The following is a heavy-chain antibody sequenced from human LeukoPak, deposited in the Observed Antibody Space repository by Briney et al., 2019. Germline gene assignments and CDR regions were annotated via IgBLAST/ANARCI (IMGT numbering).Heavy chain of an antibody. J-gene: IGHJ4*02. D-gene: IGHD3-22*01. CDR3: ARVDKDYYDSSGYYLNSGYFDY. CDR2: INHSGST. Sequence: SETLSLTCAVYGGSFSGYYWSWIRKPPGKGLEWIGEINHSGSTNYNPSLKSRVTISVDTSKNQFSLKLSSVTAADTAVYYCARVDKDYYDSSGYYLNSGYFDYWGQGTLVTVSS. V-gene: IGHV4-34*01. CDR1: GGSFSGYY.